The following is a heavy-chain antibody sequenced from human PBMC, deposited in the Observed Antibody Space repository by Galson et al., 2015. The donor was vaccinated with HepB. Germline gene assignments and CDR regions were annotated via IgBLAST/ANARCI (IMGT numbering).Heavy chain of an antibody. J-gene: IGHJ5*02. V-gene: IGHV3-23*01. CDR2: ISGGGDNK. CDR3: AKEKYSSGWYNAGFDP. D-gene: IGHD6-13*01. CDR1: GFTFSNYA. Sequence: SLRLSCAASGFTFSNYAMSWVRQAPGKGLEWVAAISGGGDNKYHADSVKGRFTISRDNSKNTLYLQMNSLRGEDTAVYSCAKEKYSSGWYNAGFDPWGQGTLVTVSS.